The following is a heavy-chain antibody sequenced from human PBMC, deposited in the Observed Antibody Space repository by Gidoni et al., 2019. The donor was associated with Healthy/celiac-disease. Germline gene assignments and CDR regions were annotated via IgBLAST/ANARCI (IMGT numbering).Heavy chain of an antibody. CDR3: ASQLDSGIAAAGTWFDP. D-gene: IGHD6-13*01. Sequence: GGIRQPPGTGLEWIGSISYSGRTYYNPSLKSRVTISVDTSKNQFSLKLSSVTAADTAVYYCASQLDSGIAAAGTWFDPWGQGTLVTVSS. V-gene: IGHV4-39*01. CDR2: ISYSGRT. J-gene: IGHJ5*02.